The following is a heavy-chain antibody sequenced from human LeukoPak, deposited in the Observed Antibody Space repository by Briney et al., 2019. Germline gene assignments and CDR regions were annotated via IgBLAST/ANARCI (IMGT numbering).Heavy chain of an antibody. Sequence: PGGSLRLSCSASGFTFSSYSMDWVRQAPGKGLEWVSSISSSSSYIYYADSVKGRFTISRDNAKNSLYLQMNSLRAEDTAVYYCARDLYDSSGLDYWGQGTLVTISS. CDR3: ARDLYDSSGLDY. CDR1: GFTFSSYS. J-gene: IGHJ4*02. CDR2: ISSSSSYI. V-gene: IGHV3-21*01. D-gene: IGHD3-22*01.